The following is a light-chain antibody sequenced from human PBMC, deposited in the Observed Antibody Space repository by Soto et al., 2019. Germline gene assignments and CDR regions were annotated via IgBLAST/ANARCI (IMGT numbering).Light chain of an antibody. CDR1: QSIGTY. Sequence: DIRMTQSPSSLSASVGDRIIITCRASQSIGTYLNWYQHTPGKAPKLLIYDASTLQSGVPSRFSGRGSGTDLTLTISSLQPADFATYFCQQSYSAPYTFGQGTKVEIK. CDR2: DAS. V-gene: IGKV1-39*01. J-gene: IGKJ2*01. CDR3: QQSYSAPYT.